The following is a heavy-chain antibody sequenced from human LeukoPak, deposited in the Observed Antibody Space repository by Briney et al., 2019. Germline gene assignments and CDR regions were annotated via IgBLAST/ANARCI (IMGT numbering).Heavy chain of an antibody. CDR3: ARHKKRYYFDY. CDR2: IKQDGSEK. J-gene: IGHJ4*02. V-gene: IGHV3-7*01. CDR1: GFTFSSYW. Sequence: PGGSLRLSCAASGFTFSSYWMSWFRQAPGKGLEWVANIKQDGSEKYYVDSVKGRFTISRDNAKNSLYLQMNSLRAEDTAVYYCARHKKRYYFDYWGQGTLVTVSS.